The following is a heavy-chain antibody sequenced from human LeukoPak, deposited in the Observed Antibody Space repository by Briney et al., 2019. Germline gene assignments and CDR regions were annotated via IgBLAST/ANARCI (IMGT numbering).Heavy chain of an antibody. J-gene: IGHJ5*02. CDR2: INHSGST. CDR1: GGSFSGYY. D-gene: IGHD3-10*01. CDR3: ARVLPASRYYGSGNWFDP. V-gene: IGHV4-34*01. Sequence: SETLSLTCAVYGGSFSGYYWSWIRQPPGKGLEWIGEINHSGSTNYNPSLKSRVTISVDTSKNQFSLKLSCVSAADTAGYYCARVLPASRYYGSGNWFDPSGHGTLVTVSS.